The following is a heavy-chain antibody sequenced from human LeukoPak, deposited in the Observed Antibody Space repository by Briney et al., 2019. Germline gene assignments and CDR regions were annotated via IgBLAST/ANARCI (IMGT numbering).Heavy chain of an antibody. CDR2: ISSSSSTI. CDR3: AKGIAAAGGPNNWFDP. Sequence: GGSLRLSCAGSGFSVSDNYMTWVRQAPGKGLEWLSYISSSSSTIYYADSVKGRFTVSRDNSKNTLYLQMNSLRAEDTAVYYCAKGIAAAGGPNNWFDPWGQGTLVTVSS. CDR1: GFSVSDNY. V-gene: IGHV3-11*01. J-gene: IGHJ5*02. D-gene: IGHD6-13*01.